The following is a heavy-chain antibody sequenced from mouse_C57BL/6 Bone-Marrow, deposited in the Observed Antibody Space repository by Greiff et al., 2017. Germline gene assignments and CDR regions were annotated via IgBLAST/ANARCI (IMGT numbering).Heavy chain of an antibody. CDR3: ARGRIWYLFAY. CDR2: ISSGSSTI. D-gene: IGHD2-1*01. Sequence: EVKLMESGGGLVKPGGSLKLSCAASGFTFSDYGMHWVRQAPEKGLEWVAYISSGSSTIYYADTVKGRFTISRDNAKNTLFLQMTSLRSEDTAMYYCARGRIWYLFAYWGQGTLVTVSA. V-gene: IGHV5-17*01. J-gene: IGHJ3*01. CDR1: GFTFSDYG.